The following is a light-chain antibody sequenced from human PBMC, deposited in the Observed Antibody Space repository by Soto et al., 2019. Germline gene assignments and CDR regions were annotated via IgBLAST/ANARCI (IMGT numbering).Light chain of an antibody. Sequence: DIHMTQSPSSLSASVRDRVTITWRASQSISSYLNWYQQKPGKAPKLLIYAASSLQSGVPSRFSGSGSGTDFTLTISSLQPEDFATYYCQQSYSTPWTFGQGTKVDIK. J-gene: IGKJ1*01. CDR1: QSISSY. CDR3: QQSYSTPWT. V-gene: IGKV1-39*01. CDR2: AAS.